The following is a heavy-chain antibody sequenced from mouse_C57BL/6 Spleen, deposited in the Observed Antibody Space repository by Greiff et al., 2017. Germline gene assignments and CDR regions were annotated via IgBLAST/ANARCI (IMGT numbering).Heavy chain of an antibody. V-gene: IGHV1-61*01. CDR2: IYPSDSET. Sequence: VQLQQPGAELVRPGSSVKLSCKASGYTFTSYWMDWVKQRPGQGLEWIGNIYPSDSETHYNQKFKDKATLTVDKSSSTAYMQLSSLTSADSAVYYCARRTRAHYFDYWGQGTTLTVSS. D-gene: IGHD3-1*01. J-gene: IGHJ2*01. CDR3: ARRTRAHYFDY. CDR1: GYTFTSYW.